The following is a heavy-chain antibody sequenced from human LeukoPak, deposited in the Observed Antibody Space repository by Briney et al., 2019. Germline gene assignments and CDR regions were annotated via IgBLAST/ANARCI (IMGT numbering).Heavy chain of an antibody. V-gene: IGHV3-66*01. Sequence: GGSLRLSCAASGFTVTNNYMSWVRQAPGKGLEWVSVIYAAGSTYYTDSVKDRFTISRDNSKNTLYLQMSSLRAEDTAVYYCTRDLNWNDGVSWGQGTLVTVSS. CDR3: TRDLNWNDGVS. D-gene: IGHD1-20*01. CDR1: GFTVTNNY. J-gene: IGHJ5*02. CDR2: IYAAGST.